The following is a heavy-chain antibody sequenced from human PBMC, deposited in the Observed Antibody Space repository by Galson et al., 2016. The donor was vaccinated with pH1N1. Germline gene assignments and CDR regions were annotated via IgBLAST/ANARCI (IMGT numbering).Heavy chain of an antibody. Sequence: SVKVSCKASGYTFTDKYLHWVRQAPGQGLEWMGRIKPDSGDTRYTQKFQGRVTMTSDTSVNTAYMELTSVTYDDTAVYFCATSVVGSGSYYFDSWGQGTLVTVSS. V-gene: IGHV1-2*06. J-gene: IGHJ4*02. CDR1: GYTFTDKY. D-gene: IGHD3-22*01. CDR3: ATSVVGSGSYYFDS. CDR2: IKPDSGDT.